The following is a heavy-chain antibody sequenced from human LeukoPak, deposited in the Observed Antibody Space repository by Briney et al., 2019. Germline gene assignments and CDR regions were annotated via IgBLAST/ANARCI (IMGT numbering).Heavy chain of an antibody. D-gene: IGHD6-13*01. Sequence: GGSLRLSCAASGFTFSNSAMSWVRQAPGKGLEWVSGISGSGAGPYYGDSVQGRFTISRDNSKNTLYLQMNSLRAEDTAVYYCAKEKQRNFDYWGQGTLVTVSS. V-gene: IGHV3-23*01. CDR1: GFTFSNSA. CDR3: AKEKQRNFDY. CDR2: ISGSGAGP. J-gene: IGHJ4*02.